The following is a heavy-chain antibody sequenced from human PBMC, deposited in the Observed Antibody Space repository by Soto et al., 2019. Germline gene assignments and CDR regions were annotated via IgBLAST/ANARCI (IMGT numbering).Heavy chain of an antibody. CDR3: ARWRSGWSSYYFDY. Sequence: GASVKVSCKASGYTFTSYAMHWVRQAPGQRLEWMGWINAGNGNTKYSQKFQGRVTITRDTSASTAYMEPSSLRSEDTAVYYCARWRSGWSSYYFDYWGQGTLVTVSS. J-gene: IGHJ4*02. V-gene: IGHV1-3*01. CDR1: GYTFTSYA. D-gene: IGHD6-19*01. CDR2: INAGNGNT.